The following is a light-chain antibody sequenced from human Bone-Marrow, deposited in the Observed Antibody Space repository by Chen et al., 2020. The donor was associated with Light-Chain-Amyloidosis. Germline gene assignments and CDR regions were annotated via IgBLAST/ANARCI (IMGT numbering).Light chain of an antibody. CDR3: QVWDRSSDRPV. Sequence: SYVLTQPSSVSVPPGQTPTIACGGNNIGSTSVHWYQQTPGQAPLLVVYDDSDRPSGIPERLSGSNSGNTATLTISRVEAGDEADYYCQVWDRSSDRPVFGGGTKLTVL. V-gene: IGLV3-21*02. CDR1: NIGSTS. CDR2: DDS. J-gene: IGLJ3*02.